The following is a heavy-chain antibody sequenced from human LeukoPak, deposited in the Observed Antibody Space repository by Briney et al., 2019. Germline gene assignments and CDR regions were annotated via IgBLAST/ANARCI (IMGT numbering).Heavy chain of an antibody. CDR2: IYYSGST. V-gene: IGHV4-59*01. J-gene: IGHJ3*02. Sequence: SETLSLTCTVSGGSISSYYWSWIRQPPGKGLEWIGYIYYSGSTNYNPSLKSRVTISIDTSKNQFSLKLTSVTAADTAVYYCARISGSTRRGAFDIWGQGTMVTVSS. D-gene: IGHD2-2*01. CDR1: GGSISSYY. CDR3: ARISGSTRRGAFDI.